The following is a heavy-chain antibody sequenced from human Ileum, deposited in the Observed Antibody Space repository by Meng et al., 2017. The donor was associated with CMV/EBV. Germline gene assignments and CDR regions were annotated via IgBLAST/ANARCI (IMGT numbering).Heavy chain of an antibody. Sequence: GESLKISCDASGFSFSNFAMVWVRLAPGKGLEWVSGIRANAGGTYYADSVKGRFTISRDNCKNTLYLQMNSLRAEDTATLYCAKTYCGTTSCSTPYYYFGLDVWGQGTTVTVSS. CDR1: GFSFSNFA. V-gene: IGHV3-23*01. CDR3: AKTYCGTTSCSTPYYYFGLDV. J-gene: IGHJ6*02. D-gene: IGHD2-2*02. CDR2: IRANAGGT.